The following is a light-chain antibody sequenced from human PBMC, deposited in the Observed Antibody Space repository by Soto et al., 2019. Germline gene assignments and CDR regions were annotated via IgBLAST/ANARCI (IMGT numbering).Light chain of an antibody. Sequence: QSVLTQPASVSGSPGQSITISCTGTSSDVGGYNYVSWYQQHPGKAPKLMIYEVSNRPSGVSNRFSGSKSGNTASLTISGLQAEDEADYYCSSYTSSSLHVVFGGGTQLTVL. CDR1: SSDVGGYNY. J-gene: IGLJ2*01. CDR2: EVS. V-gene: IGLV2-14*01. CDR3: SSYTSSSLHVV.